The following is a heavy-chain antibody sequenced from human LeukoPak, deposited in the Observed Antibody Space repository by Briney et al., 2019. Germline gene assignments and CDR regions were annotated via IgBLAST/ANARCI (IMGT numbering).Heavy chain of an antibody. CDR3: ARDVGIAAAGNLDY. Sequence: SVKVSCKASGGTFSSYAISWVRQAPGQGLEWMGRIIPILGIANYAQKFQGRVTITADKSTSTAYMELRSLRSDDTAVYYCARDVGIAAAGNLDYWGQGTLVTVSS. CDR2: IIPILGIA. J-gene: IGHJ4*02. V-gene: IGHV1-69*04. D-gene: IGHD6-13*01. CDR1: GGTFSSYA.